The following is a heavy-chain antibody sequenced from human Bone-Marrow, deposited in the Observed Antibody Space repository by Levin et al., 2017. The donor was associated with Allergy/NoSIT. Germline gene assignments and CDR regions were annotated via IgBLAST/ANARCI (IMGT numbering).Heavy chain of an antibody. Sequence: QAGGSLRLSCAASGFTVGTNYMSWVRQAPGKGLEWVSLLYTGGTTYYADSVKGRFIISRDNSTNTLYLQMSSLRAEDTAVYYCARVLRYYYDSRDLPFDPWGQGTLVTVSS. V-gene: IGHV3-66*01. J-gene: IGHJ5*02. CDR2: LYTGGTT. CDR3: ARVLRYYYDSRDLPFDP. CDR1: GFTVGTNY. D-gene: IGHD3-22*01.